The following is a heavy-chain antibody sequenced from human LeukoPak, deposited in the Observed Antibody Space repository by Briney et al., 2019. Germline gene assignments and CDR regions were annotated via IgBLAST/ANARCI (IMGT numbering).Heavy chain of an antibody. CDR3: ARVSKGERFSEWLSYFDC. CDR2: NNPGDSDT. V-gene: IGHV5-51*01. CDR1: AYNFTSHW. Sequence: GESLKISCQASAYNFTSHWIVWVRQTPGKDLEWMGINNPGDSDTIYSPSFQGQVIISADKSINTAYLQWSSLKASDTAIYYCARVSKGERFSEWLSYFDCWGQGTLVTVSS. J-gene: IGHJ4*02. D-gene: IGHD3-3*01.